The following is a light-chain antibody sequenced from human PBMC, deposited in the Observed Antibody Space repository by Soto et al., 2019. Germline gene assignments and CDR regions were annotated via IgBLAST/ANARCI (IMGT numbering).Light chain of an antibody. CDR2: DAA. V-gene: IGKV3-11*01. J-gene: IGKJ4*01. Sequence: EIVLTQSPATLSLSPGERVTLSCRASQSIGNSLAWYQQKPGQAPRLLIYDAASRATGIPAGFSGSGSGTDFTLAITSLEPEDFALYYCQHCANWPTFGGGTKVQIK. CDR1: QSIGNS. CDR3: QHCANWPT.